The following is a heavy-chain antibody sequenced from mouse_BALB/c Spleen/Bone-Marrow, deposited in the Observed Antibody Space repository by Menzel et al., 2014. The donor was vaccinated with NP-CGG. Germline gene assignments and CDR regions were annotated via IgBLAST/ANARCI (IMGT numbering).Heavy chain of an antibody. D-gene: IGHD2-14*01. Sequence: EVQLLQSGPDLVKPGASVKMSCKASGYTFTDYYMKWVKQRHGKSLEWIGDINPINGDTFYNQKFKGKATLTVDRSSNSAFIHLYSLTSEHSAVYYCAMGVRLSWYFDVWGAETTVTVSS. V-gene: IGHV1-26*01. J-gene: IGHJ1*01. CDR1: GYTFTDYY. CDR2: INPINGDT. CDR3: AMGVRLSWYFDV.